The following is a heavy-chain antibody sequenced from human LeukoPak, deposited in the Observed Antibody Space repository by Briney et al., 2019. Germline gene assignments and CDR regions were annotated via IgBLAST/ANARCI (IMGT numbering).Heavy chain of an antibody. CDR3: ARQRGYGQGNWFDP. J-gene: IGHJ5*02. Sequence: SETLSLTCTVSGGSMISGSYYWSWIRQPAGKGLEWIGRIYTSGDTIYNPSLKSRLTISVDTSKSHFSLKLTSVTAADSAVYYCARQRGYGQGNWFDPWGQGTLVTVSS. CDR1: GGSMISGSYY. CDR2: IYTSGDT. V-gene: IGHV4-61*02. D-gene: IGHD5-12*01.